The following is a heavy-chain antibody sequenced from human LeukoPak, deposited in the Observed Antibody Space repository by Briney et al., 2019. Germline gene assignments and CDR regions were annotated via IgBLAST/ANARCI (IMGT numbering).Heavy chain of an antibody. CDR1: GYTFSDFY. CDR2: IKVSGGRT. J-gene: IGHJ4*02. V-gene: IGHV1-46*01. Sequence: ASVKVSCKASGYTFSDFYVHWVRQAPGQRLECMGIIKVSGGRTEYAQKFQGRVTMTRDMSTSTVYMELNNLRSEDTAVYYCAREPPESYYFDYWGQGTLVTVSS. CDR3: AREPPESYYFDY.